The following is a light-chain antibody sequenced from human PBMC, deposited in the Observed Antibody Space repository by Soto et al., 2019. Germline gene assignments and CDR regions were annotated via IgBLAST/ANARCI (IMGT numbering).Light chain of an antibody. CDR2: GTS. Sequence: DIVLTQSPATLSLSPGERATLSCRASQSVDSNYLAWYQQSPGQAPRLLILGTSSRATGITDKFTGSGSGTDFPIPISRLEPEDFAVYYCQQYCNSPPWTFGQGTKVEIK. J-gene: IGKJ1*01. V-gene: IGKV3-20*01. CDR3: QQYCNSPPWT. CDR1: QSVDSNY.